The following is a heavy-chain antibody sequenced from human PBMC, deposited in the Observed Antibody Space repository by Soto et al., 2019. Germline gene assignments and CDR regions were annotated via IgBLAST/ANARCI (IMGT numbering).Heavy chain of an antibody. CDR3: ARSRRVWTNSGSYHGYYYYGMDV. Sequence: SETLSITCGVYGGSFSGYYLSWIRQPPGKGLEWIGEINHIVITNDNPSLKSRVTISVDTSKNQFSLKLNSVTAADTAVYYCARSRRVWTNSGSYHGYYYYGMDVWGQRPTVTVSS. CDR2: INHIVIT. D-gene: IGHD3-10*01. V-gene: IGHV4-34*01. CDR1: GGSFSGYY. J-gene: IGHJ6*02.